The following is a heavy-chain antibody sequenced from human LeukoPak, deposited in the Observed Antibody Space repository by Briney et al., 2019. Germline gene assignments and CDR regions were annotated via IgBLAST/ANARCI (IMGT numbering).Heavy chain of an antibody. J-gene: IGHJ4*02. CDR2: IKSRTDGGTT. V-gene: IGHV3-15*01. D-gene: IGHD3-3*01. CDR3: TTDTADDFWSGYSQYYFDY. CDR1: GFTFSNAW. Sequence: GGSLRLSCAASGFTFSNAWMSWFRQAPGKGLEWVGRIKSRTDGGTTDYAAPVKGRFTISRDDSKNTLYLQMNSLKTEDTAVYYCTTDTADDFWSGYSQYYFDYWGQGTLVTVSS.